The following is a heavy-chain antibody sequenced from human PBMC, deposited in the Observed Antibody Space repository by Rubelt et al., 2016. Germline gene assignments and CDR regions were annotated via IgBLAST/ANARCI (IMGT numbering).Heavy chain of an antibody. CDR1: GYTFTSYG. CDR3: ARDGVFSSGWYYFDY. CDR2: ISAYNGNT. J-gene: IGHJ4*02. Sequence: QVQLVQSGAEVMKPGASVKVSCKASGYTFTSYGISWVRQAPGQGLEWMGWISAYNGNTNYAQKLQGRVTMTTDTSTGTVYMELRSLGSDDTAVYYCARDGVFSSGWYYFDYWGQGTLVTVSS. V-gene: IGHV1-18*01. D-gene: IGHD6-19*01.